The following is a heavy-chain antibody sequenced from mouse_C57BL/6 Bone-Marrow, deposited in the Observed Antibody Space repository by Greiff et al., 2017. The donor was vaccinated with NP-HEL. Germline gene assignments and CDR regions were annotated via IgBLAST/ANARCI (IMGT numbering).Heavy chain of an antibody. J-gene: IGHJ1*03. D-gene: IGHD1-1*01. CDR2: IDPEDGET. CDR1: GFNIKDYY. Sequence: VQLQQSGAELVKPGASVQLSCPASGFNIKDYYMHWVKQRTEQGLEWIGRIDPEDGETKCAPKCQGKAPISADTSSNTAYLHLSSLTSEDTAVYYCAPTVVAHWYFDVWGTGTTVTVSS. V-gene: IGHV14-2*01. CDR3: APTVVAHWYFDV.